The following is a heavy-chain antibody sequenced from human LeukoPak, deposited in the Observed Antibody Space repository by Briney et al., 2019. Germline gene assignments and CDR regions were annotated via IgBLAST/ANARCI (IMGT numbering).Heavy chain of an antibody. Sequence: QTGRSLRLSCAASGFTFSSYAMHWVRQASGKGLEWVAVISYDGSNKYYADSVKGRFTISRDNSKNTLYLQMNSLRAEDTAVYYCARASGYSYGPRGNYFDYWGQGTLVTVSS. D-gene: IGHD5-18*01. V-gene: IGHV3-30*04. CDR2: ISYDGSNK. CDR3: ARASGYSYGPRGNYFDY. CDR1: GFTFSSYA. J-gene: IGHJ4*02.